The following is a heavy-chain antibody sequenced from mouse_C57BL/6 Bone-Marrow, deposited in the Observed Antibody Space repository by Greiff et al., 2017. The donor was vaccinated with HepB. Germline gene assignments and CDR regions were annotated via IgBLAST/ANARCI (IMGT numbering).Heavy chain of an antibody. J-gene: IGHJ3*01. CDR3: ARKGNNYGFAY. CDR2: INPYNGGT. D-gene: IGHD5-2*01. V-gene: IGHV1-19*01. CDR1: GYTFTDYY. Sequence: VQLKESGPVLVKPGASVKMSCKASGYTFTDYYMNWVKQSHGKSLEWIGVINPYNGGTSYNQKFKGKATLTVDKSSSTAYMELNSLTSEDSAVYYCARKGNNYGFAYWGQGTLVTVSA.